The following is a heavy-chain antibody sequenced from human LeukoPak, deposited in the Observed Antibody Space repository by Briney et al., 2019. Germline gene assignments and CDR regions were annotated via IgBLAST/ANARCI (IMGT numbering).Heavy chain of an antibody. J-gene: IGHJ4*02. Sequence: PGGSLRLSCAASGFTFSSSNMDWVRQAPGKGLEWVSSISSSSSSIYYTDSVKGRFTISRDNTKHSLFLQMNSLRAEDTAVYFCAKEGRSTTPGYWGQGTLVTDSS. V-gene: IGHV3-21*01. CDR3: AKEGRSTTPGY. D-gene: IGHD6-13*01. CDR1: GFTFSSSN. CDR2: ISSSSSSI.